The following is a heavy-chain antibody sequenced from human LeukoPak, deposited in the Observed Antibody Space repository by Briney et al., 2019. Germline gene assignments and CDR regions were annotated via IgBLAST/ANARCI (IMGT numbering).Heavy chain of an antibody. J-gene: IGHJ5*02. CDR2: IYYSGST. Sequence: SETLSLTCTVSGGSISSYYWSWIRQPPGKGLEWIGYIYYSGSTNYNPSLKSRVTISVDTSKNQFSLKLSSVTAADTAVYYCARDGDSRPGWFDPWGQGTLVTVSS. CDR1: GGSISSYY. CDR3: ARDGDSRPGWFDP. D-gene: IGHD4-17*01. V-gene: IGHV4-59*01.